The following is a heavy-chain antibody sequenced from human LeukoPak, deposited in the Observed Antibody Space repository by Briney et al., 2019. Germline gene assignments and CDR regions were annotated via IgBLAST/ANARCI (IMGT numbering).Heavy chain of an antibody. J-gene: IGHJ6*02. V-gene: IGHV4-34*01. Sequence: SETLSLTCAVYGGSFSGYYWSWIRQPPGKGLEWIGEINHSGSTNYNPSLESRVTISVDTSKNQFSLKLSSVTAADTAVYYCARARRGGFYYYHGMDVWGQGTTVTVSS. CDR1: GGSFSGYY. D-gene: IGHD3-16*01. CDR2: INHSGST. CDR3: ARARRGGFYYYHGMDV.